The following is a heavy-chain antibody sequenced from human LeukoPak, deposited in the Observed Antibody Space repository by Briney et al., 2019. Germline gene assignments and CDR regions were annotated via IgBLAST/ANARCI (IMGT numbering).Heavy chain of an antibody. CDR1: GRSISSHY. Sequence: SETLSLTCTVSGRSISSHYWSWIRQPPGKGLEWIGYIYYSGSTNYNPSLKSRVTISVDTSKNQFSLKLSSVTAADTAVYYCARLYNWNPFAAFDIWGQGTMVTVSS. D-gene: IGHD1-20*01. CDR2: IYYSGST. V-gene: IGHV4-59*11. CDR3: ARLYNWNPFAAFDI. J-gene: IGHJ3*02.